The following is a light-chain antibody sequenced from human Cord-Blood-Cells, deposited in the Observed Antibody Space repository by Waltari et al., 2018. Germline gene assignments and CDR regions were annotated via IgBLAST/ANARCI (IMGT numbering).Light chain of an antibody. CDR2: DVS. Sequence: QSALTQPASVSGSPGQSITIPCTGTSSDVGGYNYVSCYQQHPGKAPKLMIYDVSNRPSGVSNRFSGSKSGNTASLTISGLQAEDEADYYCSSYTSSSTLPVFGGGTKLTVL. V-gene: IGLV2-14*01. CDR1: SSDVGGYNY. CDR3: SSYTSSSTLPV. J-gene: IGLJ2*01.